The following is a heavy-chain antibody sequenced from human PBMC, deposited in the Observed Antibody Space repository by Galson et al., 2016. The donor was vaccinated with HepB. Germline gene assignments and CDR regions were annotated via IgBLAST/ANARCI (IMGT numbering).Heavy chain of an antibody. CDR2: IDASGGST. J-gene: IGHJ5*02. CDR3: AKGLEDSA. Sequence: SLRLSCAASGFNFGRYHMNWVRQAPGKGLEWVSSIDASGGSTSYSESVQGRFIVSRDNSKNILFLQINGLSLEDTAVYYCAKGLEDSAWGQGTLVAVSS. CDR1: GFNFGRYH. V-gene: IGHV3-23*01.